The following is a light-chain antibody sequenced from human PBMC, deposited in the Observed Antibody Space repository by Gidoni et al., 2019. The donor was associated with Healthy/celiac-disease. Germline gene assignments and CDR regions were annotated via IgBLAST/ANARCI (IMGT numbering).Light chain of an antibody. CDR2: KDS. V-gene: IGLV3-25*03. CDR1: ALPKQY. Sequence: YELTPPPSVSVSPGQTARITCSGDALPKQYAYWYQQKPGQAPVLVIYKDSERPSGIPERFSGSSSGTTVTLTISGVQAEDEADYYCQSADSSGTWVFGGGTKLTVL. CDR3: QSADSSGTWV. J-gene: IGLJ3*02.